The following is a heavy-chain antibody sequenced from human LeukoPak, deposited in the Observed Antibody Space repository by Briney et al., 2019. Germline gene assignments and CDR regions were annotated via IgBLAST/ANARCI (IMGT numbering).Heavy chain of an antibody. J-gene: IGHJ6*03. CDR1: GGSFSGYY. V-gene: IGHV4-34*01. CDR3: ARGRQDVTMIVVVMTAVSYYLDV. D-gene: IGHD3-22*01. Sequence: SETLSLTCAVYGGSFSGYYWTWIRQTPEKGLEWIGEMNPSGSTNYNPSLKSRVTISVDTSKNQFSLESSSVTAADTAVYYCARGRQDVTMIVVVMTAVSYYLDVWGKGTTVTVS. CDR2: MNPSGST.